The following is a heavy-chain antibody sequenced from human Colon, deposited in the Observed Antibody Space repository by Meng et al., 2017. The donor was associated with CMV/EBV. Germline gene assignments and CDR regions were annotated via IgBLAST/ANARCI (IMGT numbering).Heavy chain of an antibody. D-gene: IGHD2-15*01. Sequence: TFTSYGISWVRQAPGQGLEWMGWISGYNGKTNYAQKHQGRVTLTTDTSTSTAYMEVRSLRSDDTAVYYCARSGSVVVVVAATPPLDNWGQGTLVTVSS. J-gene: IGHJ4*02. V-gene: IGHV1-18*01. CDR3: ARSGSVVVVVAATPPLDN. CDR1: TFTSYG. CDR2: ISGYNGKT.